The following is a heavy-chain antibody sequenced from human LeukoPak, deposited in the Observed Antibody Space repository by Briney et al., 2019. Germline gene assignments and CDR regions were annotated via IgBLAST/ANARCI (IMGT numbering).Heavy chain of an antibody. V-gene: IGHV1-18*01. J-gene: IGHJ4*02. D-gene: IGHD6-13*01. CDR2: INPNSGGT. CDR1: GYTLRNYD. CDR3: ARSIAAAGTCQDY. Sequence: ASVKVSCKASGYTLRNYDISWVRQAPGQGLEWMGWINPNSGGTNYAQKLQGRVTMTTDTSTSTAYMELRSLRSDDTAVYYCARSIAAAGTCQDYWGQGTLVTVSS.